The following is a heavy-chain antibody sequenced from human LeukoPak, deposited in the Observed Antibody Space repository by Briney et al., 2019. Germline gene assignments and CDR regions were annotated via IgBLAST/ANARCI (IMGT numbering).Heavy chain of an antibody. Sequence: HWASVTVSCRASGYTFTSYAMNWVRQAPGQGLEWMGWINTNTGNPTYAQGFTGRFVFSLDTSVSTAYLQISSLKAEDTAVYYCAREEGSSSTHYYYYYMDVWGKGTTVTVSS. D-gene: IGHD6-6*01. J-gene: IGHJ6*03. CDR2: INTNTGNP. CDR1: GYTFTSYA. CDR3: AREEGSSSTHYYYYYMDV. V-gene: IGHV7-4-1*02.